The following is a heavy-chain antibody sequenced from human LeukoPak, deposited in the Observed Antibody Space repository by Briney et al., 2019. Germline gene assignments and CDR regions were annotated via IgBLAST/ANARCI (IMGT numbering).Heavy chain of an antibody. CDR3: AKWEVVQLLYGRYYYYYMDV. D-gene: IGHD2-2*02. V-gene: IGHV3-53*01. J-gene: IGHJ6*03. Sequence: GGSLRLSCAASGFTVSSNYMSWVRQAPGKGLEWVSVIYSGGSTYYADSVKGRFTISRDNSKNTLYLQMNSLRAEDTAVYYCAKWEVVQLLYGRYYYYYMDVWGKGTTVTVSS. CDR1: GFTVSSNY. CDR2: IYSGGST.